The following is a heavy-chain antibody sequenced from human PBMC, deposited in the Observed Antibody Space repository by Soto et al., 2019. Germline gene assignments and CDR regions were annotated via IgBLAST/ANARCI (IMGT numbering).Heavy chain of an antibody. Sequence: GGSLRLSCAASGFTFSSYAMSWVRQAPGKGLEWVSAISGSGGSTYYADSVKGRFTISRDNSKNTLYLQMNSLRAEDTAVYYCAKDRRPPSYDILTGYSFDYWGQGTLVTVSS. CDR3: AKDRRPPSYDILTGYSFDY. D-gene: IGHD3-9*01. CDR1: GFTFSSYA. CDR2: ISGSGGST. V-gene: IGHV3-23*01. J-gene: IGHJ4*02.